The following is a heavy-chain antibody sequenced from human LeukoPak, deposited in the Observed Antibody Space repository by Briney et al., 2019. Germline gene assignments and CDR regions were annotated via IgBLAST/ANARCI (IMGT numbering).Heavy chain of an antibody. CDR2: ISGDGGST. D-gene: IGHD4-17*01. CDR3: ARATVTRWFDP. J-gene: IGHJ5*02. V-gene: IGHV3-43*02. Sequence: PGGSLRLSCAAPGFIFDDYAIHWARQAPGKGLEWVSLISGDGGSTFYADSVKGRFTISRDNSKNTLYLQMNSLRAEDTAVYYCARATVTRWFDPWGQGTLVTVSS. CDR1: GFIFDDYA.